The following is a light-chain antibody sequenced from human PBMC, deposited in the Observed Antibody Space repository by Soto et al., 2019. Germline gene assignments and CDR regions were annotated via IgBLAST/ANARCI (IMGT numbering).Light chain of an antibody. CDR3: CSYAGNSEV. V-gene: IGLV2-23*02. J-gene: IGLJ1*01. Sequence: QSVLTQPAPLSGSPGQSITLPCTGTSGDVGGYNLVSWYQQHPGKAPKLMIYEVTERPSGVSNRFSGSKSGNTASLTISGLQPDDEADYYCCSYAGNSEVFGTGTKVTVL. CDR2: EVT. CDR1: SGDVGGYNL.